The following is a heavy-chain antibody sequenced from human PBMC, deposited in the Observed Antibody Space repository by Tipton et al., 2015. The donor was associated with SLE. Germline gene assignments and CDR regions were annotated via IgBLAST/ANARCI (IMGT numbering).Heavy chain of an antibody. V-gene: IGHV3-9*01. CDR3: ARATTRDYYYYMDV. CDR2: ISWNSGSI. CDR1: GFIFDDYA. J-gene: IGHJ6*03. D-gene: IGHD1-1*01. Sequence: SLRLSCVASGFIFDDYAMHWVRQAPGKGLEWVSGISWNSGSIGYADSVKGRFTISRDKAKNSLYLQMNSLRAEDTALYYCARATTRDYYYYMDVWGKGTTVTVSS.